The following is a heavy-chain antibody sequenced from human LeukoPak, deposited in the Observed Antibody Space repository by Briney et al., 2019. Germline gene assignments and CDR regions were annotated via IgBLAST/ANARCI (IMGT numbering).Heavy chain of an antibody. CDR3: ARGRGRVAGTVKINDAFDI. CDR2: INPNSGGT. Sequence: ASVKVSCKASGYTFTGYCMHWVRQAPGQGLEWMGWINPNSGGTNYAQKFQGRVTMTRDTSISTAYMELSRLRSDDTAVYYYARGRGRVAGTVKINDAFDIWSQGTMVTVSS. D-gene: IGHD6-19*01. CDR1: GYTFTGYC. V-gene: IGHV1-2*02. J-gene: IGHJ3*02.